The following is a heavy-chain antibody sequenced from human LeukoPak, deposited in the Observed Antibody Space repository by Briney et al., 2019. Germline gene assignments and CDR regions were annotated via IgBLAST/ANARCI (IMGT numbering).Heavy chain of an antibody. Sequence: PSETLSLTCTVSGGSISRTSDYWGWIRQPPGKGLEWIGSIYYSGSTYYNPSLKSRVTISVDTSKNRFSLKLSSVTAADTAVYYCARRSRGLSGSDYFDYWGQGTLVTVSS. D-gene: IGHD6-19*01. CDR3: ARRSRGLSGSDYFDY. V-gene: IGHV4-39*07. J-gene: IGHJ4*02. CDR2: IYYSGST. CDR1: GGSISRTSDY.